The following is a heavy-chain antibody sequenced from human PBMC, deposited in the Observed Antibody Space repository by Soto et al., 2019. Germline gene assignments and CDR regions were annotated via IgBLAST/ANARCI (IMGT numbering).Heavy chain of an antibody. D-gene: IGHD2-2*01. CDR2: ISGSGGST. V-gene: IGHV3-23*01. CDR3: AKEGCSSTSCYHYFDY. J-gene: IGHJ4*02. CDR1: GFTFSSYA. Sequence: EVQLLESGGGLVQPGGSLRLSCAASGFTFSSYAMSWVRQAPGKGLEWVSAISGSGGSTYYADSVKGRFTISRDNSKNTLYLQMNSLRAEDTAVYYCAKEGCSSTSCYHYFDYWGQGTLVTVSS.